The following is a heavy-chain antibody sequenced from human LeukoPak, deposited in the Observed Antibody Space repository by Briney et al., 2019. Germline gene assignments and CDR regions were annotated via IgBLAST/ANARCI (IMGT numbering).Heavy chain of an antibody. D-gene: IGHD5-18*01. V-gene: IGHV3-23*01. CDR1: GFTFSDYY. Sequence: GGSLRLSCAASGFTFSDYYMSWIRQAPGKGLEWVSAISGSGGSTYYADSVKGRFTISRDNSKNTLYLQMNSLRAEDTAVYYCAKDQNVDTATRWGQGTLVTVSS. J-gene: IGHJ4*02. CDR3: AKDQNVDTATR. CDR2: ISGSGGST.